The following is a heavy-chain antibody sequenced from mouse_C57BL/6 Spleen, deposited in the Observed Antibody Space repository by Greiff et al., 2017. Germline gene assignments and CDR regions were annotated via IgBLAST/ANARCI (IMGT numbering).Heavy chain of an antibody. CDR1: GFTFSSYA. Sequence: EVKLMESGEGLVKPGGSLKLSCAASGFTFSSYAMSWVRQTPEKRLEWVAYISSGGDYIYYADTVKGRFTISRDNARNTLYLQMSSLKSEDTAMYYWTRDRRTYDYGGYAMDYWGQGTSVTVSS. D-gene: IGHD2-4*01. J-gene: IGHJ4*01. V-gene: IGHV5-9-1*02. CDR3: TRDRRTYDYGGYAMDY. CDR2: ISSGGDYI.